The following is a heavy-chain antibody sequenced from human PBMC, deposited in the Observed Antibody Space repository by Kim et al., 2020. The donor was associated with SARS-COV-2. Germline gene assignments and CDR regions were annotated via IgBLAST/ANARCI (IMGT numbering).Heavy chain of an antibody. CDR1: GFTFDDYA. J-gene: IGHJ6*02. V-gene: IGHV3-9*01. Sequence: GGSLRLSCAASGFTFDDYAMHWVRQAPGKGLEWVSGISWNSGSIGYADSVKGRFTISRDNAKNSLYLQMNSLRAEDTALYYCATGEVAGTDYYYGMDVWGQGTTVTVSS. CDR3: ATGEVAGTDYYYGMDV. D-gene: IGHD6-19*01. CDR2: ISWNSGSI.